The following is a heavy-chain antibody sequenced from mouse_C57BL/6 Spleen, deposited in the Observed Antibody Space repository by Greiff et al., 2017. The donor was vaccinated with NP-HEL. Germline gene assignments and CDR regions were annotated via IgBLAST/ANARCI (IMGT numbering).Heavy chain of an antibody. Sequence: VQLQQSGAELVRPGASVTLSCKASGYTFTDYEMHWVKQTPVHGLEWIGAIDPETGGTAYNQKFKGKAILTADKSSSTAYMELRSLTSEDSAVYYCTRSNYKAWFAYWGQGTLVTVSA. V-gene: IGHV1-15*01. CDR3: TRSNYKAWFAY. CDR1: GYTFTDYE. CDR2: IDPETGGT. J-gene: IGHJ3*01. D-gene: IGHD2-12*01.